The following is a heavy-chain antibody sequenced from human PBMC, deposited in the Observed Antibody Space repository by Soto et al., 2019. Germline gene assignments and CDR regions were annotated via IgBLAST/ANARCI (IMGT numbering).Heavy chain of an antibody. D-gene: IGHD2-21*01. CDR3: ARWHKDDYYYYYYMDV. CDR2: IKQDGSEK. Sequence: GGSLRLSCAASGFTFSSYWMSWVRQAPGKGLEWVANIKQDGSEKYYVDSVKGRFTISRDNAKNSLYLQMNSLRAEDTAVYYCARWHKDDYYYYYYMDVWGKGTTVTVSS. J-gene: IGHJ6*03. V-gene: IGHV3-7*01. CDR1: GFTFSSYW.